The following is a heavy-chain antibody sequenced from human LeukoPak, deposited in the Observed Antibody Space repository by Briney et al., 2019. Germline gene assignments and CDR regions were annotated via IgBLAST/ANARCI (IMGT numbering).Heavy chain of an antibody. CDR2: ISWNSGSI. CDR3: AKDMASSSGLGFDI. J-gene: IGHJ3*02. Sequence: PGRSLRLSCAASGFTFDDYAMHWVRQAPGKGLEWVAGISWNSGSIGYADSVKGRFTISRDNAKNSLYLQMNSLRAEDTALYYCAKDMASSSGLGFDIWGQGTMVTVSS. D-gene: IGHD6-19*01. V-gene: IGHV3-9*01. CDR1: GFTFDDYA.